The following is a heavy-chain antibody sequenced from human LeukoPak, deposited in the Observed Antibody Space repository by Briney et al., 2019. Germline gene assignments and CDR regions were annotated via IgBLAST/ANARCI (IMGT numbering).Heavy chain of an antibody. V-gene: IGHV4-4*07. Sequence: PSETLSLTCTVSGDSISSFHWSWIRQPARKRLEWIGRIYTSGSTSNNPSLKSRVTMSVDTSKNQFSLKLSSLTAADTAVYYCAGEAYYYDSSGYYKSWGQGTLVTVSS. CDR2: IYTSGST. J-gene: IGHJ5*02. CDR1: GDSISSFH. D-gene: IGHD3-22*01. CDR3: AGEAYYYDSSGYYKS.